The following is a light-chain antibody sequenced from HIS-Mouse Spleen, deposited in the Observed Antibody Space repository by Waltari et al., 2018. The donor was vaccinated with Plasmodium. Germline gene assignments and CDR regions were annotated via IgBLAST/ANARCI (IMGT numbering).Light chain of an antibody. V-gene: IGKV3-15*01. CDR2: GAS. CDR3: QQYNNWPPEGA. CDR1: QSVSSN. J-gene: IGKJ3*01. Sequence: EIVMTQSPATLSVSPGERATLSCRASQSVSSNLAWYQQKPGQAPRLLISGASTRATGIPARFSGSGSGTEFTLTISSLQSEDFAVYYCQQYNNWPPEGAFGPGTKVDIK.